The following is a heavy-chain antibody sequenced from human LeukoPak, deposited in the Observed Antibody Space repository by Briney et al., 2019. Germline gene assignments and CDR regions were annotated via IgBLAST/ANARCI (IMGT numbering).Heavy chain of an antibody. CDR1: GASITSGY. CDR2: MYNNGYP. D-gene: IGHD1-1*01. J-gene: IGHJ4*02. Sequence: SETLSPTCTVSGASITSGYWSWIRQAPEKGLEWIGYMYNNGYPNYNPSLKSRVTISLDTSKNQFSLNLSFVTAADTAVYYCAREGGNWNDFDYWGQGTLVTVSS. V-gene: IGHV4-59*01. CDR3: AREGGNWNDFDY.